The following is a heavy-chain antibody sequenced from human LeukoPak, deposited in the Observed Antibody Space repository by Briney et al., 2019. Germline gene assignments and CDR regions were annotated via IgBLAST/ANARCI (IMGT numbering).Heavy chain of an antibody. Sequence: PSETLSLTCAVYGGSFSGYYWSWIRQPPGKGLEWIGEINHSGSTNYNPSLKSRVTISVDTSKNQLSLKLSSVTAAATAVYYCARRVGRWFGERAYYYNYMDVWGKGTTVTVSS. CDR3: ARRVGRWFGERAYYYNYMDV. CDR1: GGSFSGYY. J-gene: IGHJ6*03. CDR2: INHSGST. D-gene: IGHD3-10*01. V-gene: IGHV4-34*01.